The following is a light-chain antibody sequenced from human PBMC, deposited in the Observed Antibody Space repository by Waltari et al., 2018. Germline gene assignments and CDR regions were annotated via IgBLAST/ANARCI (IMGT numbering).Light chain of an antibody. V-gene: IGLV4-69*01. CDR2: VNSDGRH. CDR3: ETGGHGTWV. CDR1: SGHSSNI. J-gene: IGLJ3*02. Sequence: QLVLTQSPSASASLGASVKLTCTLSSGHSSNIIAWLQQQPGKGPRYLMKVNSDGRHRKGDEIPDRFSGSSSGAERYLTISSRQSEDEADYYCETGGHGTWVFGGGTKLTVL.